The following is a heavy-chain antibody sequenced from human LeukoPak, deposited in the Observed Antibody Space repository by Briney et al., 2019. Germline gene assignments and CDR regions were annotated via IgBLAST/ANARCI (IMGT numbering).Heavy chain of an antibody. Sequence: PSETLSLTCTVSGGSINNYYWSWIRQPPGKGLEWIGYINYSGSTSYNPSLKSRVTMSVDTSKNQFSLKLRSVTVADTAVYYCVRDHYYDSSGYTFRHWGQGTLVSVSS. CDR2: INYSGST. D-gene: IGHD3-22*01. CDR1: GGSINNYY. CDR3: VRDHYYDSSGYTFRH. J-gene: IGHJ1*01. V-gene: IGHV4-59*01.